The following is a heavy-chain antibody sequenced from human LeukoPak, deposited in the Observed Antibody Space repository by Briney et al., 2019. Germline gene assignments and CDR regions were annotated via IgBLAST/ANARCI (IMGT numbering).Heavy chain of an antibody. CDR3: ARGGIAPTTFIDI. J-gene: IGHJ3*02. V-gene: IGHV3-30*02. CDR2: IRYDGSIK. CDR1: GFTFSSYG. D-gene: IGHD2-15*01. Sequence: PGGSLRLSCAASGFTFSSYGMHWVRQAPGKGLECGAFIRYDGSIKHYADSVKGRVTISRDNSKNTLYLPMNSLRAEDTAVYYCARGGIAPTTFIDIWGQGTMVTVSS.